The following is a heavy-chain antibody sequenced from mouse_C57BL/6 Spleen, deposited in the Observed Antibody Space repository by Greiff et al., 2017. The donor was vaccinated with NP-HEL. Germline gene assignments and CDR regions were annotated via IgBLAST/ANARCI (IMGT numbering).Heavy chain of an antibody. Sequence: QVQLQQSGPELVKPGASVKISCKASGYAFSSSWMNWVKQRPGKGLEWIGRIYPGDGDTNYNGKFKGKATLTADKSSSTAYMQLSSLTSEDSAVYFCAQELGRYFDYWGQGTTLTVSS. D-gene: IGHD4-1*01. V-gene: IGHV1-82*01. J-gene: IGHJ2*01. CDR3: AQELGRYFDY. CDR1: GYAFSSSW. CDR2: IYPGDGDT.